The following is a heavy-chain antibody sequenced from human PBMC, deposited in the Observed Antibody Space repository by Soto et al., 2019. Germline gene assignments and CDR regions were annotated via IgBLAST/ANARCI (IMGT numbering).Heavy chain of an antibody. CDR1: GFTFSSYA. Sequence: HPGGSLRLSCAASGFTFSSYAMHWVRQAPGKGLEWVAVISYDGSNKYYADSVKGRFTISRDNSKNTLYLQMNSLRAEDTAVYYCARDLYAGYWGQGTLVTVSS. CDR3: ARDLYAGY. D-gene: IGHD3-16*01. J-gene: IGHJ1*01. CDR2: ISYDGSNK. V-gene: IGHV3-30-3*01.